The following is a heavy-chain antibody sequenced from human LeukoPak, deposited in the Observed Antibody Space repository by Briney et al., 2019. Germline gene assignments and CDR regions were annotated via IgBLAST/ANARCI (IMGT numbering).Heavy chain of an antibody. J-gene: IGHJ4*02. CDR2: FSSTGRTI. V-gene: IGHV3-11*04. CDR3: ARDRLLHF. CDR1: GFIFSGYY. D-gene: IGHD6-6*01. Sequence: GGSLRLSCEGSGFIFSGYYISWIRQAPGKGLEWLSYFSSTGRTIYYADSVKGRFTISRDNAKNSLFLQMNSLRVEDTAIYYCARDRLLHFWGLGTLVTVSS.